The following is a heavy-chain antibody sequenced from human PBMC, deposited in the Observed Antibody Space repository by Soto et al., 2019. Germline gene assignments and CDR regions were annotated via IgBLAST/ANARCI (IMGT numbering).Heavy chain of an antibody. CDR2: IYYSGST. CDR3: ARRDYYGSSHWRQYYFDY. D-gene: IGHD3-10*01. Sequence: PSETLSLTCTVSGGSISSYYWSWIRQPPGKGLEWIGYIYYSGSTNYNPSLKSRVTISVDTSKNQFSLKLSSVTAADTAVYYCARRDYYGSSHWRQYYFDYWGQGTTVTVSS. J-gene: IGHJ4*03. CDR1: GGSISSYY. V-gene: IGHV4-59*08.